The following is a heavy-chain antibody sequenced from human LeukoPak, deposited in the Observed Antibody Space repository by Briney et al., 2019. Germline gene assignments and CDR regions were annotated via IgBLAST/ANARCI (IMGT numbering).Heavy chain of an antibody. CDR1: GYTFTSYG. V-gene: IGHV1-18*01. Sequence: ASVKVSCKASGYTFTSYGISWVRQAPGQGLEWMGWISAYNGNTNYAQKLQGRVTMTTDTSTSTAYMELRSLRSDDTAVYYCARGVRITIFGVVAWAYDAFDIWGQGTVVTVSS. D-gene: IGHD3-3*01. J-gene: IGHJ3*02. CDR3: ARGVRITIFGVVAWAYDAFDI. CDR2: ISAYNGNT.